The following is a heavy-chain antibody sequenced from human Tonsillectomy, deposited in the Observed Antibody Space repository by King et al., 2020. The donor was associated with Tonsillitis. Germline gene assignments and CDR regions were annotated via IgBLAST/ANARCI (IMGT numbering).Heavy chain of an antibody. V-gene: IGHV4-34*01. D-gene: IGHD3-22*01. CDR1: GGSFSGYY. CDR2: INHSGST. Sequence: VQLQQWGAGLLKPSETLSLTCAVYGGSFSGYYWSWIRQPPGKGLEWIGEINHSGSTNYNPSLKSRVTISVDTSKNQFSLKLRSVTAADTAVYYCATRDSSGYYPGGWGQGTLVTVSS. J-gene: IGHJ4*02. CDR3: ATRDSSGYYPGG.